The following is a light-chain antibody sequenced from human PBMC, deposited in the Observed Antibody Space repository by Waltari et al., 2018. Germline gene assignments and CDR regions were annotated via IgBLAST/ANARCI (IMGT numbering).Light chain of an antibody. V-gene: IGKV1-9*01. J-gene: IGKJ5*01. CDR3: QQLNSYPIT. CDR1: QGIISN. CDR2: AAS. Sequence: TCRARQGIISNLAWDQQKPGKAPKLLISAASTLQSGVPLRFSGSGSGTDFTLTISSLQPEDFATYYCQQLNSYPITFGQGTRLEIK.